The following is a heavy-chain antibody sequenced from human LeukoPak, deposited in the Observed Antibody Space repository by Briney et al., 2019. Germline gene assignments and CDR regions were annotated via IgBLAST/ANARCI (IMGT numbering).Heavy chain of an antibody. CDR1: GFTFSSYA. V-gene: IGHV3-23*01. CDR2: ISGSGGST. J-gene: IGHJ4*02. Sequence: GGSLRLSCAASGFTFSSYAMSWVRQAPGKGLEWVSAISGSGGSTYYADSVKGRFTISRDNSKNTLYLQMNSLRAEDTAVYYCAKGVRIAAAGSSFDYWGQGTLVTVFS. CDR3: AKGVRIAAAGSSFDY. D-gene: IGHD6-13*01.